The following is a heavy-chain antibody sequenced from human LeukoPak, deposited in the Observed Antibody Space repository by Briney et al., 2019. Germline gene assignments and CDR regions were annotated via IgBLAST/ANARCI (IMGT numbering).Heavy chain of an antibody. J-gene: IGHJ4*02. CDR3: AREPQLRGATTSDPFDY. V-gene: IGHV4-39*07. CDR1: GGSISSSSYY. CDR2: IYYSGST. D-gene: IGHD1-26*01. Sequence: SETLSLTCTVSGGSISSSSYYWGWIRQPPGKGLEWIGSIYYSGSTYYNPSLKSRVTISVDTSKNQFSLKLSSVTAADTAVYYCAREPQLRGATTSDPFDYWGREPRSPSPQ.